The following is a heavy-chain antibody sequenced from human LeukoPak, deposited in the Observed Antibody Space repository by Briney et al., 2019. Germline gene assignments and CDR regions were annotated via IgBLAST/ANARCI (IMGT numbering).Heavy chain of an antibody. D-gene: IGHD3-22*01. J-gene: IGHJ5*02. Sequence: SETLSLTCAVYGGSFSGYYWSWIRQPPGKGLEWIGEINHSGSTNYNPSLKSRVTISVDTSKNQFSLKLSSVTAADTAVYYCARLDYYDSSGYYAWFDPWGQGTLVTVSS. CDR3: ARLDYYDSSGYYAWFDP. CDR1: GGSFSGYY. V-gene: IGHV4-34*01. CDR2: INHSGST.